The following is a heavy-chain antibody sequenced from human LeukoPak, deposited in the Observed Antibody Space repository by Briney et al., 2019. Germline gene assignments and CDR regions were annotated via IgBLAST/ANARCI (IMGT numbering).Heavy chain of an antibody. CDR1: GDSISSGGYF. J-gene: IGHJ4*02. D-gene: IGHD5-12*01. V-gene: IGHV4-61*08. CDR3: ARVSGYDWESFYDY. Sequence: SETLSLTCTVSGDSISSGGYFWVWIRQPPGKGLEWIGYIHYSGSTNYNPSLKSRVTISVDTSKNQFSLRLSSVTAADTAVYYCARVSGYDWESFYDYWGQGTLVTVSS. CDR2: IHYSGST.